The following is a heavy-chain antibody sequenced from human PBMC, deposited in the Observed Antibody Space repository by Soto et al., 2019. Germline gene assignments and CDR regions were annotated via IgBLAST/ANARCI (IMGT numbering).Heavy chain of an antibody. Sequence: GGSLRLSCAASGFTFSSYAMSWVRQAPGKGLEWVSAISGSGGSTYYADSVKGGFTISRDNSKNTLYLQMNSLRADDTAVYYCAKDSPAGTDFGAFDIWGQGTMVTVSS. CDR2: ISGSGGST. J-gene: IGHJ3*02. V-gene: IGHV3-23*01. CDR3: AKDSPAGTDFGAFDI. CDR1: GFTFSSYA. D-gene: IGHD6-19*01.